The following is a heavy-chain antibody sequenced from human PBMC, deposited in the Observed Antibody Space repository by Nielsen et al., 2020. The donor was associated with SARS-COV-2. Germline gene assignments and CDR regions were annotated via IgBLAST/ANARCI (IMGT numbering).Heavy chain of an antibody. V-gene: IGHV4-59*01. D-gene: IGHD2-2*02. Sequence: SETLSLTCTVSGGSISSYYWSWIRQPPGKGLEWIGYIYYSGSTNYNPSLKSRVTISVDTSKNQFSLKLSSVTAADTAVYYCARVGEDCSSTSCYNKKNYYYYYMDVWGKGTTVTVSS. CDR1: GGSISSYY. CDR3: ARVGEDCSSTSCYNKKNYYYYYMDV. J-gene: IGHJ6*03. CDR2: IYYSGST.